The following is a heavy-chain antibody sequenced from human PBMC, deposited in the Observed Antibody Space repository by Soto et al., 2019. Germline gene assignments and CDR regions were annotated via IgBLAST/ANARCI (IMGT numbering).Heavy chain of an antibody. CDR3: ARDPIQLWFGNGMDV. D-gene: IGHD5-18*01. V-gene: IGHV3-33*01. CDR2: IWYDGSNK. Sequence: PGGSLRLSCAASGFTFSSYGMHWVRQAPGKGLEWVAVIWYDGSNKYYADSVKGRFTISRDNSKNTLYLQMNSLRAEDTAVYYCARDPIQLWFGNGMDVWGQGTTVTVSS. J-gene: IGHJ6*02. CDR1: GFTFSSYG.